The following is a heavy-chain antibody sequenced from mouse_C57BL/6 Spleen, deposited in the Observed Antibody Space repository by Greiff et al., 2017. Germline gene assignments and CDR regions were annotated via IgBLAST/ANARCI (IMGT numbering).Heavy chain of an antibody. V-gene: IGHV5-17*01. D-gene: IGHD1-1*01. J-gene: IGHJ2*01. CDR2: ISSGSSTI. CDR1: GFTFSDYG. Sequence: VQLKESGGGLVKPGGSLKLSCAASGFTFSDYGMHWVRQAPEKGLEWVAYISSGSSTIYYADTVKGRFTISRDNAKNTLFLQMTSLRSEDTAMYYCARGVYYYGSSYVDFDYWGQGTTLTVSS. CDR3: ARGVYYYGSSYVDFDY.